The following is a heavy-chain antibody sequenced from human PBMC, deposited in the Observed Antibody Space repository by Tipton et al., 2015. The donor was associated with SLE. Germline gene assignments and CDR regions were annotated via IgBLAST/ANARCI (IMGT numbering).Heavy chain of an antibody. CDR2: IYTSGST. CDR1: GGSFSGYY. V-gene: IGHV4-59*10. D-gene: IGHD2-2*01. J-gene: IGHJ5*02. CDR3: ARGRLYQLLGTGWFDP. Sequence: LRLSCAVYGGSFSGYYWSRIRQPAGKGLEWIGRIYTSGSTNYNPSLKSRVTISVDTSKNQFSLKLSSVTAADTAVYYCARGRLYQLLGTGWFDPWGQGTLVTVSS.